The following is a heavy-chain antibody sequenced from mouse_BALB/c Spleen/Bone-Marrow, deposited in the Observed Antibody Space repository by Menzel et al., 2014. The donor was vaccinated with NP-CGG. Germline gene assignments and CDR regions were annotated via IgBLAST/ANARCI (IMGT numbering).Heavy chain of an antibody. V-gene: IGHV14-1*02. Sequence: VQLQQSGAELVRPGALVKLSCKASGFNVKDYYMHWVIQRPEQGLEWIGWIDPENGNTIYDPKFQGKASITADTSSNTAYLQLSSLTSEDTAVYYCARRYGSSFDYWGQGTTLTVSS. CDR3: ARRYGSSFDY. D-gene: IGHD1-1*01. J-gene: IGHJ2*01. CDR1: GFNVKDYY. CDR2: IDPENGNT.